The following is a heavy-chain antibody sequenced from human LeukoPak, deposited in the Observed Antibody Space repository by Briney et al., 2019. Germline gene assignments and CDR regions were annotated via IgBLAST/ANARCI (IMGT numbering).Heavy chain of an antibody. D-gene: IGHD2-2*01. CDR3: VRGCSATSCQPFDY. Sequence: GGSLRLSCAASGCTFSDYWMHWVRQVPGKGLEWVSRVNSDGSSTGYADFVKGRFTISRDNAKNTLYVQMNSLTTEDTAVYYCVRGCSATSCQPFDYWGQGILVTVSS. CDR1: GCTFSDYW. J-gene: IGHJ4*02. CDR2: VNSDGSST. V-gene: IGHV3-74*01.